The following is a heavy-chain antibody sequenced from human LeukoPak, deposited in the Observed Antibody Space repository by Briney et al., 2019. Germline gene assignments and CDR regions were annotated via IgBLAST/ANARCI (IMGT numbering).Heavy chain of an antibody. Sequence: SEALSLTCTVSGGSISSINWWTWVRQPPGKGLEWIGEIYHSGSTNYNPSLKSRVTISVDKSKNQFSLRVNSVTAADTAVYYCARDPGGGYKDDALDIWGQGTMVTVSS. D-gene: IGHD3-16*01. CDR3: ARDPGGGYKDDALDI. J-gene: IGHJ3*02. V-gene: IGHV4-4*02. CDR1: GGSISSINW. CDR2: IYHSGST.